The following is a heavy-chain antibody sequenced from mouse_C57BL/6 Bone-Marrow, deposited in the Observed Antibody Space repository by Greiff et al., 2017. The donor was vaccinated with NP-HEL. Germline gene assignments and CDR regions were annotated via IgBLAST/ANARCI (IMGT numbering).Heavy chain of an antibody. D-gene: IGHD2-4*01. CDR2: ISSGGSYT. CDR1: GFTFSSYG. CDR3: ARQDYDYDVDY. V-gene: IGHV5-6*01. Sequence: EVNVVESGGDLVKPGGSLKLSCAASGFTFSSYGMSWVRQTPDKRLEWVATISSGGSYTYYPDSVKGRFTISRDNAKNTLYLQMSSLKSEDTAMYYCARQDYDYDVDYWGQGTSVTVSS. J-gene: IGHJ4*01.